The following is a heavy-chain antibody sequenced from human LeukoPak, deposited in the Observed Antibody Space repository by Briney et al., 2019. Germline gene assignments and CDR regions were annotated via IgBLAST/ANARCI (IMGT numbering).Heavy chain of an antibody. D-gene: IGHD2-2*01. V-gene: IGHV3-23*01. CDR3: ARDTRLMYYFDF. CDR2: ITRFTGAT. CDR1: GFTFSNYA. Sequence: GGSLRLSCTASGFTFSNYAMTWVRQAPGRGLEWVSTITRFTGATYYADSVKGRFTISRGDSNNTLYLQMNSLRAGDTAVYYCARDTRLMYYFDFWGQGALVTVSS. J-gene: IGHJ4*02.